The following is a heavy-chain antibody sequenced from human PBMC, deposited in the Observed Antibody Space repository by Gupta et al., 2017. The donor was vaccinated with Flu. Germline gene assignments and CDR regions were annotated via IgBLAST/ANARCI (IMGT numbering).Heavy chain of an antibody. CDR3: ARGSSWFDP. V-gene: IGHV1-8*01. CDR2: MNPNSGNT. Sequence: IHWVRQATGQGLEWMGWMNPNSGNTGYAQKFQGRATMTRSTSISTAYMELSSLRSEATAVYYCARGSSWFDPWGQGTLVTVSS. J-gene: IGHJ5*02.